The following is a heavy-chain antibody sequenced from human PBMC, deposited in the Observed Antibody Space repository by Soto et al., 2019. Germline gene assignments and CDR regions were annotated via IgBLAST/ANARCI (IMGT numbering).Heavy chain of an antibody. J-gene: IGHJ4*02. CDR1: GGSISSPNFY. V-gene: IGHV4-31*03. CDR3: ARGHRDGYRSGSLDS. CDR2: IYYNGTT. D-gene: IGHD5-12*01. Sequence: SETLSLTCTVSGGSISSPNFYWSWIRQHPGKGLEWIGHIYYNGTTYYNPTLKSRVSISVDTSKNQFSLKLSSVTAADTAVYYCARGHRDGYRSGSLDSWGRGTLVTVSS.